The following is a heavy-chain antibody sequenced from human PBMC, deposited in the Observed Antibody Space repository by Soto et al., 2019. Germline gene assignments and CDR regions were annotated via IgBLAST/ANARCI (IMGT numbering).Heavy chain of an antibody. CDR3: AKHRAGFGSGSDTYYFDV. CDR2: ISPGGDRI. CDR1: GFMFDSYA. V-gene: IGHV3-48*03. D-gene: IGHD3-10*01. Sequence: EVQLVESGGGLVQPGGSLRLSCVASGFMFDSYAMNWVRQAPGKGLEWVSYISPGGDRIYYAESLKGRITISRDNARNSLSLQMNSLRAEDTAVYYCAKHRAGFGSGSDTYYFDVWGQGTLVTVSS. J-gene: IGHJ4*02.